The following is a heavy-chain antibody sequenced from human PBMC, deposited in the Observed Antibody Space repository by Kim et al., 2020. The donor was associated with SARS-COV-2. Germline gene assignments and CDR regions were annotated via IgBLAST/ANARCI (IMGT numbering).Heavy chain of an antibody. CDR3: AKDPYDFWSGAPPLDV. V-gene: IGHV3-9*01. J-gene: IGHJ6*02. Sequence: GGSLRLSCAASGFTFDDYAMHWVRQAPGKGLEWVSGISWNSGSIGYADSVKGRFTISRDNAKNSLYLQMNSLRAEDTALYYCAKDPYDFWSGAPPLDVWGQGTTVPVSS. CDR1: GFTFDDYA. CDR2: ISWNSGSI. D-gene: IGHD3-3*01.